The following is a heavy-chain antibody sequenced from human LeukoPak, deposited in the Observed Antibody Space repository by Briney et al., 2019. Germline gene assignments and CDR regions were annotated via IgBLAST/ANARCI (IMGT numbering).Heavy chain of an antibody. V-gene: IGHV3-53*01. Sequence: PGGSLRLSCAASGFTVSSNYMSWVRQAPGKGLEWVSVIYSGGSTYYADSAKGRFTISRDNSKNTLYLQMNSLRAEDTAVYYCARHNDFWSGYDYWGQGTLVTVSS. D-gene: IGHD3-3*01. CDR2: IYSGGST. CDR1: GFTVSSNY. CDR3: ARHNDFWSGYDY. J-gene: IGHJ4*02.